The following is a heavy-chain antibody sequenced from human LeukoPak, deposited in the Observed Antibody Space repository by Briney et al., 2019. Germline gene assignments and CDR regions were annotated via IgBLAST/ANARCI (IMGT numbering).Heavy chain of an antibody. D-gene: IGHD2-2*02. Sequence: ASVKVSCKASGGTFSSYAINWVRQATGQGLEWMGWMNPNSGNTGYAQKFQGRVTITRNTSISTAYMELSSLRSEDTAVYYCARGGVVPAAIGNWFDPWGQGTLVTVSS. CDR1: GGTFSSYA. CDR3: ARGGVVPAAIGNWFDP. J-gene: IGHJ5*02. V-gene: IGHV1-8*03. CDR2: MNPNSGNT.